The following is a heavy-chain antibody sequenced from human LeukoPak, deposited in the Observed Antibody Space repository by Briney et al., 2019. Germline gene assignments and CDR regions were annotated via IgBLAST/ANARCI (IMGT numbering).Heavy chain of an antibody. D-gene: IGHD2-8*01. Sequence: PSETLSLTCTVSVGSISGYYWSWIRQPAGKGLEWIGRIYTSGSTNYNPSLKSRFTMSVDTSKSQFSLKLSSVTAADTAVYYCARTDGPSLYGTSGVCPTDYYYYMDVWGKGTTVTVS. J-gene: IGHJ6*03. V-gene: IGHV4-4*07. CDR2: IYTSGST. CDR1: VGSISGYY. CDR3: ARTDGPSLYGTSGVCPTDYYYYMDV.